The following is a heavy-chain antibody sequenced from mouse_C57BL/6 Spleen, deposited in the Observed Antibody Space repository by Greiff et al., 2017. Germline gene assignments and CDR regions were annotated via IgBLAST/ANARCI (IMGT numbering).Heavy chain of an antibody. V-gene: IGHV1-26*01. Sequence: EVQLQQSGPELVKPGASVKISCKASGYTFTDYYMNWVKQSHGKSLEWIGDINPNNGGTSYNQKFKGKATLTVDKSSSTAYMELRSLTSEDSAVYYCARDGRDYYGLFDYWGQGTTLTVSS. D-gene: IGHD1-1*01. CDR1: GYTFTDYY. CDR2: INPNNGGT. CDR3: ARDGRDYYGLFDY. J-gene: IGHJ2*01.